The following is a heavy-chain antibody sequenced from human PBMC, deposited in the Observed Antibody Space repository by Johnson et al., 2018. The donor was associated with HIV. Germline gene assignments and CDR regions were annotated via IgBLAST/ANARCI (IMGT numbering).Heavy chain of an antibody. D-gene: IGHD3-10*01. J-gene: IGHJ3*02. Sequence: VQLVESGGGLVQPWGSLRLSCATSGFTFRSYAMHWVRQAPGRGLEHVSGINTNGNSTHYANSVKGRFTISRDNSKNTLYLQMGSLRAEDMAVYYCARRVQYYPYGDAFDIWGQGTMVTVAS. CDR2: INTNGNST. V-gene: IGHV3-64*01. CDR3: ARRVQYYPYGDAFDI. CDR1: GFTFRSYA.